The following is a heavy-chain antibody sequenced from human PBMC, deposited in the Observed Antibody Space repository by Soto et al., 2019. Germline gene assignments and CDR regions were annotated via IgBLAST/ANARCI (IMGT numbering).Heavy chain of an antibody. J-gene: IGHJ4*02. Sequence: MESGGGEVQPGRSLRLSCSVSGFTFRSHTMHWVRQAPGKGLEWVALISFDGSKMFYEDSVRGRFSVSRDNSMDTLYLQMIRLRPEDTGTYYCEKDYYADEMGWGYFFDYWGQGTLVTVSS. CDR3: EKDYYADEMGWGYFFDY. D-gene: IGHD3-22*01. CDR1: GFTFRSHT. CDR2: ISFDGSKM. V-gene: IGHV3-30*18.